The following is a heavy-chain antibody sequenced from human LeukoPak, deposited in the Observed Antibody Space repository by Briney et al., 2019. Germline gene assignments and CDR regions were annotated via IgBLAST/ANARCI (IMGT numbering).Heavy chain of an antibody. CDR2: IWYDGSNK. V-gene: IGHV3-33*01. Sequence: PGGSLRLSCAASGFTFNNYGMHWVRQAPGKGLEWVAVIWYDGSNKYYADSVKGRFTISRDNSKNTLYLQMNSLRAEDTAVYYCARECPDLAHLLTVDYWGQGTLVTVSS. J-gene: IGHJ4*02. CDR3: ARECPDLAHLLTVDY. CDR1: GFTFNNYG. D-gene: IGHD3-3*02.